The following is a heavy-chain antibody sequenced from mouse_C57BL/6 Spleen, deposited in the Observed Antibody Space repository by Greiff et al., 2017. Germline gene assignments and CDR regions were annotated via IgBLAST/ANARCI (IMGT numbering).Heavy chain of an antibody. CDR1: GFTFSSYT. CDR3: ARQGYDYDVGWFAY. J-gene: IGHJ3*01. V-gene: IGHV5-9*01. Sequence: EVKLMESGGGLVKPGGSLTLFCAASGFTFSSYTMSWVRQTPEKRLEWVATISGGGGNTYYPESVKGRFTISRDNAKNTLYLQMSSLRSEDTALYYCARQGYDYDVGWFAYWGQGTLVTVSA. CDR2: ISGGGGNT. D-gene: IGHD2-4*01.